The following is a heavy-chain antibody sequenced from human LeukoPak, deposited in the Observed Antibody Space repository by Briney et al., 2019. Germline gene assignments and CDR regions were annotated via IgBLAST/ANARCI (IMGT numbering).Heavy chain of an antibody. D-gene: IGHD3-3*01. CDR1: GYTFPNYD. V-gene: IGHV1-8*03. Sequence: ASMKVSCKASGYTFPNYDINWVRQATGQGLEWMGWMNPHTGHTGYAQKFQGRVTFTRNTSISTAFMDLGSLMSEDTAVYYCARGDFWSGYSNYYYMDVWGKGTTVTVSS. J-gene: IGHJ6*03. CDR3: ARGDFWSGYSNYYYMDV. CDR2: MNPHTGHT.